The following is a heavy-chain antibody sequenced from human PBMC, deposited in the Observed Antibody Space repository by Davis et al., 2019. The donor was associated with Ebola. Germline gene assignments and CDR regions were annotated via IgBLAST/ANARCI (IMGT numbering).Heavy chain of an antibody. CDR1: GYTFTSYG. CDR3: ARDCGYQLLCEGYYYGMDV. J-gene: IGHJ6*04. Sequence: AASVKVSCKASGYTFTSYGISWVRQAPGQGLEWMGWISAFNGNTNYAQNLQGRVTMNTDTYTRTAYMELRSLRSDDTAVYYCARDCGYQLLCEGYYYGMDVWGKGTTVTVSS. D-gene: IGHD2-2*01. V-gene: IGHV1-18*01. CDR2: ISAFNGNT.